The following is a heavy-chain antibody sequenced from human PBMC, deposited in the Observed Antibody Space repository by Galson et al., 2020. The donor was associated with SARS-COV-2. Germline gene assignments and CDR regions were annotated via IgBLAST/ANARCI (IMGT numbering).Heavy chain of an antibody. Sequence: ETSETLSLTCNVSGGSISNDGYYWGWIRQHPGRGLEWIAYIYFTGSAYYNPSLKSRVTISVDTSKNQFSLRLTSVTAADTAVYFCARDNRIAAVKRGAFDIWGQGTRVTVSS. CDR2: IYFTGSA. D-gene: IGHD6-13*01. V-gene: IGHV4-31*03. J-gene: IGHJ3*02. CDR3: ARDNRIAAVKRGAFDI. CDR1: GGSISNDGYY.